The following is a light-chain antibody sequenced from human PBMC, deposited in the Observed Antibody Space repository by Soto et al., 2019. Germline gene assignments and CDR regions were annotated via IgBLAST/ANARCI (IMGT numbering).Light chain of an antibody. J-gene: IGKJ1*01. V-gene: IGKV1-39*01. Sequence: DIQMTHCPSSLSSSVGVRVTITCRLSQSISSYLNWYQQKPGKAPKLLIYAASSLQSGVPSRFSGSGSGTDFTLTISSLQPEDFATYYCQQSYSTPPRTFGQGTKV. CDR1: QSISSY. CDR3: QQSYSTPPRT. CDR2: AAS.